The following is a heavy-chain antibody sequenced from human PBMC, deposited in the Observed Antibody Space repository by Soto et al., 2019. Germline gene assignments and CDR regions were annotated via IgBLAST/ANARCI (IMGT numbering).Heavy chain of an antibody. Sequence: PXETLSLPFTVAGGSISSYYWSWIRQPAGKGLEWIGRIYTSGSTNYNPSLKSRVTMSVDTSKNQFSLKLSSVTAAETAVYYCARDPGYCSGGRCPRGKWFDSWGQGTLVTVSS. J-gene: IGHJ5*01. CDR1: GGSISSYY. CDR2: IYTSGST. V-gene: IGHV4-4*07. CDR3: ARDPGYCSGGRCPRGKWFDS. D-gene: IGHD2-15*01.